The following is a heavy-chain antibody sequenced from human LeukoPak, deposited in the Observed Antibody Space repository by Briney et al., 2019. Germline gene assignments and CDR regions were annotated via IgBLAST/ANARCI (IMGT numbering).Heavy chain of an antibody. CDR2: IIPILGIA. J-gene: IGHJ6*02. CDR1: GGTFSSYA. V-gene: IGHV1-69*04. Sequence: SVKVSCKASGGTFSSYAISWVRQAPGQGLEWMGRIIPILGIANYAQKFQGRVTITADKSTSTAYMELSSLRSEDTAVYYCARGGFIVVVPAAPNYYYYGMDVWGQGTTVTVSS. CDR3: ARGGFIVVVPAAPNYYYYGMDV. D-gene: IGHD2-2*01.